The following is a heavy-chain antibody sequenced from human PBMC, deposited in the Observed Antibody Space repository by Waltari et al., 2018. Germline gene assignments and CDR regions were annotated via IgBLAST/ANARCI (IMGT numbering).Heavy chain of an antibody. D-gene: IGHD3-22*01. CDR1: GYTFTGYY. J-gene: IGHJ4*02. CDR2: INPNSGGT. V-gene: IGHV1-2*06. CDR3: AILFFYDSSGYYWDY. Sequence: QVQLVQSGAEVKKPGASVKVSCKASGYTFTGYYMHWVRQAPGQGLGWMGRINPNSGGTNYAQKFQGRVTMTRDTSISTAYMELSRLRSDDTAVYYCAILFFYDSSGYYWDYWGQGTLVTVSS.